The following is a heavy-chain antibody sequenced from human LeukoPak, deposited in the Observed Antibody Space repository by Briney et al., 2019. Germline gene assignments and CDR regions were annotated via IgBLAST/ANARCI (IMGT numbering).Heavy chain of an antibody. CDR3: TRHTTAAAGIFDY. Sequence: GGSLKLSCAASGFXFSGSAIHWVRQASGKGLEWVGRIRSKANSYATAYAASVKGRFTISRDDSKNTAYLQMNSLKTEDTAVYYCTRHTTAAAGIFDYWGQGTLVTVSS. CDR1: GFXFSGSA. V-gene: IGHV3-73*01. J-gene: IGHJ4*02. D-gene: IGHD6-13*01. CDR2: IRSKANSYAT.